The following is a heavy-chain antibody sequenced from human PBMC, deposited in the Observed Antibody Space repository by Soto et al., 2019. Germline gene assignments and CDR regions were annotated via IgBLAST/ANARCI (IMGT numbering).Heavy chain of an antibody. J-gene: IGHJ4*02. CDR2: SSGGGGSA. V-gene: IGHV3-23*01. D-gene: IGHD3-10*01. Sequence: EVQLLESGGGLVQSGGSLRLSCATSGFTFSAYALSWVRQAPGKGLEWVSASSGGGGSAYNADSVKGRFTISRDNSKNTVYLQLNSLRAEDTAVYFCAKDKAYNYDSGSYRSFDHWGQGTLVTVSS. CDR3: AKDKAYNYDSGSYRSFDH. CDR1: GFTFSAYA.